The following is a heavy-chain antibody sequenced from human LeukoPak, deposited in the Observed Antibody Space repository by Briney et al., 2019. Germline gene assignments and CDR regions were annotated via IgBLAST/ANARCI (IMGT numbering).Heavy chain of an antibody. J-gene: IGHJ4*02. CDR2: IYYSGTT. CDR3: VKSGGYGLIDY. V-gene: IGHV4-39*01. D-gene: IGHD1-26*01. CDR1: GGSISSRTYY. Sequence: PSETLSLTCTVSGGSISSRTYYWGWIRQPPGKGLEWIGTIYYSGTTYYNPSLKSRVTISLDTSKNQFSLRLNSVTAADTAMYYCVKSGGYGLIDYWGQGTLVTVSS.